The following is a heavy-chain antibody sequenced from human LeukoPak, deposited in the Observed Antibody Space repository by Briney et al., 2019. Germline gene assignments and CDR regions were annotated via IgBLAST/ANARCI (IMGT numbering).Heavy chain of an antibody. CDR3: AAGRGRLIDY. J-gene: IGHJ4*02. V-gene: IGHV3-21*01. CDR2: IGGSSSSL. CDR1: GFTFSIYS. D-gene: IGHD2-15*01. Sequence: GGSLRLSCVASGFTFSIYSMNWVRQAPGKGLEWVSSIGGSSSSLYYAESVKGRFTISRDNAKNSLYLQMNNLRVEDTAVYYCAAGRGRLIDYWGQGTLVTAPS.